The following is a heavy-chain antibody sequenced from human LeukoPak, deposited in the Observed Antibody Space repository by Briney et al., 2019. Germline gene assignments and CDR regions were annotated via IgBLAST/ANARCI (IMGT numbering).Heavy chain of an antibody. J-gene: IGHJ5*02. CDR1: GYTFTGYY. CDR2: INPNSGGT. D-gene: IGHD6-13*01. CDR3: ARDNDSWYWFDP. Sequence: ASVKVSCTASGYTFTGYYMHLVRQAPGQLLKWMGWINPNSGGTNYAQKFQGRVTMTRDPSISTAYMELSRLRSDDTAVYYCARDNDSWYWFDPWGQGTLVTVSS. V-gene: IGHV1-2*02.